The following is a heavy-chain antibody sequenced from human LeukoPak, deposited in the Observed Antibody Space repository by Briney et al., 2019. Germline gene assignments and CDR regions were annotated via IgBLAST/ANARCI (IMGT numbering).Heavy chain of an antibody. Sequence: ASMKVSCKASGYTFTSYGISWVRQAPGQGLEWMGWISAYNGNTNYAQKLQGRVTMTTDTSTSTAYMELRSLRSDDTAVYYCASSTDGDYDFWSGYFVWGQGTLVTVSS. CDR2: ISAYNGNT. CDR3: ASSTDGDYDFWSGYFV. D-gene: IGHD3-3*01. CDR1: GYTFTSYG. V-gene: IGHV1-18*01. J-gene: IGHJ4*02.